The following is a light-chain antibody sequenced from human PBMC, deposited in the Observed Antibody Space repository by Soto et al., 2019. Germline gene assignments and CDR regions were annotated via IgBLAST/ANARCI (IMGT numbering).Light chain of an antibody. J-gene: IGKJ3*01. CDR1: QSVSSNN. Sequence: EIVLTQSPGTLSLSPGERATLSCRARQSVSSNNLAWYQQRPGQAPRVVIYGASTRATGIPERFSGSGSGTEFTLTISRLEPEDFAVYYCQQYGRSPFTFGPGTKVDIK. V-gene: IGKV3-20*01. CDR3: QQYGRSPFT. CDR2: GAS.